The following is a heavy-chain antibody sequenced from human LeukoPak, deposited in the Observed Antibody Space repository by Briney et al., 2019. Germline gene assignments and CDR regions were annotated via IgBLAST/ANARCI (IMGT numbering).Heavy chain of an antibody. CDR1: GGSISSSSSY. CDR3: ARRVLWAVFDY. CDR2: IYYSGST. D-gene: IGHD7-27*01. J-gene: IGHJ4*02. Sequence: SETLSLTCTVSGGSISSSSSYWGWIRQPPGKGLEWIGSIYYSGSTYYNPSLKSRVTISVDTSKNQFSLKLSSVTAADTAVYYCARRVLWAVFDYWGQGTLVTVSS. V-gene: IGHV4-39*01.